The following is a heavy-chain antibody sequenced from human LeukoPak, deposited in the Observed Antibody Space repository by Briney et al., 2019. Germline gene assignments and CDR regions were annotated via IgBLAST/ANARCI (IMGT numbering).Heavy chain of an antibody. CDR1: GYTFTGYY. Sequence: GSSVKVSCKASGYTFTGYYMHWVRQAPGQGLEWMGWINPNSGGTNYAQKFQGRVNMTRDTSISTAYMELSRLRSDDTAVYYCARAYGHFDYWGQGTLVTVCS. CDR2: INPNSGGT. D-gene: IGHD3-10*01. V-gene: IGHV1-2*02. J-gene: IGHJ4*02. CDR3: ARAYGHFDY.